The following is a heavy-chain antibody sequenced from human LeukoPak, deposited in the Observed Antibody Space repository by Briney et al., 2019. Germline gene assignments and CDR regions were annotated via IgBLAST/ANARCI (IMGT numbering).Heavy chain of an antibody. J-gene: IGHJ4*02. CDR2: IPYDGSNK. Sequence: GGSLRLSCAASGFTFSSYAMHWVRQAPGKGLEWVAVIPYDGSNKYYADSVKGRFTISRDNSKNTLYLQMNTLRAEDTAVYYYAKGQLDYVFTLHYWGQGTLVTVSS. D-gene: IGHD3-16*01. CDR1: GFTFSSYA. V-gene: IGHV3-30-3*01. CDR3: AKGQLDYVFTLHY.